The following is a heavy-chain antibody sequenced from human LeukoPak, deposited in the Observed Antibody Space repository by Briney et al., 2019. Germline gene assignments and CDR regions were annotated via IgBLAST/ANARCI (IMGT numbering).Heavy chain of an antibody. CDR3: VRGGLLWDWFDP. J-gene: IGHJ5*02. CDR1: GGSFSGYY. D-gene: IGHD2-2*01. CDR2: INHSGST. Sequence: PSETLSLTCAVYGGSFSGYYWSWIRQPPGKGLEWIGEINHSGSTNYNPSLKSRVTISVDTSKNQFSLKLSSVTAADTAVYYCVRGGLLWDWFDPWGQGTLVTVSS. V-gene: IGHV4-34*01.